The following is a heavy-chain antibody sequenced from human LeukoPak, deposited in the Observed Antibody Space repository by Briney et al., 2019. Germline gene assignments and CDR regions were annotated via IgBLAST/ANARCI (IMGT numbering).Heavy chain of an antibody. CDR1: GGSISSYY. Sequence: SETLSLTCTVSGGSISSYYWSWIRQPPGKGLEWIGYIYYSGSTNYNPSLKSRVTISVDTSKNQFSLKLSSVTAADTAVYYCARGPLREAVAGNNWFDPWGQGTLVTVSS. J-gene: IGHJ5*02. D-gene: IGHD6-19*01. V-gene: IGHV4-59*01. CDR3: ARGPLREAVAGNNWFDP. CDR2: IYYSGST.